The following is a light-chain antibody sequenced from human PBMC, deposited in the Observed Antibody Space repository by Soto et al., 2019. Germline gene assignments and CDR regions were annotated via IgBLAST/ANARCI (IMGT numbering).Light chain of an antibody. CDR1: QSVSSSY. Sequence: EIVLTQSPGTLSLSPGERATLSCRASQSVSSSYLAWYQQKPGQAPRLLIYGASSRATGIPDRFSGSGSGTDFTLTIGRLEPEGFAVYYCQQYGSSPLTFGGGTKV. J-gene: IGKJ4*01. CDR3: QQYGSSPLT. CDR2: GAS. V-gene: IGKV3-20*01.